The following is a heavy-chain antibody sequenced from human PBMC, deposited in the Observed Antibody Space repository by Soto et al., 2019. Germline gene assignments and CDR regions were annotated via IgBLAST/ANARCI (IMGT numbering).Heavy chain of an antibody. CDR2: IYPGDSDT. J-gene: IGHJ4*02. D-gene: IGHD6-6*01. CDR1: GYSFTSYW. CDR3: AGGQQLIHAGY. V-gene: IGHV5-51*01. Sequence: GESLKISCKGSGYSFTSYWIGWVRQMPGKGLEWMGIIYPGDSDTRYSPSFQGQVTTSADKSISTAYQQWSRRKASAAAMYYCAGGQQLIHAGYWGQGTLVTVSS.